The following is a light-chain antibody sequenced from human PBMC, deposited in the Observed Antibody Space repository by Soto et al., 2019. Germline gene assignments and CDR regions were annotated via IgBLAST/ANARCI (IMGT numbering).Light chain of an antibody. Sequence: QSAVTQPASVSGSPGQSITISCTGTSSDVGSYNVVSWYQQHPGEVPKLMIYEVSKRPSGVSNRFSGSKSGNTASLTISGLQAGDEADYYCCSYVGSKTYVFGTGTKVTV. CDR2: EVS. CDR1: SSDVGSYNV. J-gene: IGLJ1*01. V-gene: IGLV2-23*02. CDR3: CSYVGSKTYV.